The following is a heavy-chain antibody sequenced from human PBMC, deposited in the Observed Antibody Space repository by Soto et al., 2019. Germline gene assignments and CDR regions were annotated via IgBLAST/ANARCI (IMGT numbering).Heavy chain of an antibody. D-gene: IGHD5-18*01. CDR2: ISDTGGST. Sequence: EVQLLDSGGGLVQPGGSLRLSCVASGFTFTNYGMNWVRQAPGKGLEWFSAISDTGGSTFYADSAKGRFTISRDNSKNTLYLQMDGLRSEDTAIYYCAAALSGYPPNYDYWGQGTPVTVSS. CDR1: GFTFTNYG. CDR3: AAALSGYPPNYDY. V-gene: IGHV3-23*01. J-gene: IGHJ4*02.